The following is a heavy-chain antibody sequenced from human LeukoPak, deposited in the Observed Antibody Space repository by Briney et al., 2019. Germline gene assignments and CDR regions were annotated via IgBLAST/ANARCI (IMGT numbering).Heavy chain of an antibody. Sequence: GGSLRLSCAASGFTFTDYSMNWVRQAPGKGLEWVSSISSNRRSIFYADSARGRFTISRDNAANSLFLQMNSLRAEDTAVYYCARDRWVVPARFYYYYGMDVWGQGTTVTVSS. J-gene: IGHJ6*02. CDR3: ARDRWVVPARFYYYYGMDV. D-gene: IGHD2-2*01. CDR2: ISSNRRSI. V-gene: IGHV3-21*01. CDR1: GFTFTDYS.